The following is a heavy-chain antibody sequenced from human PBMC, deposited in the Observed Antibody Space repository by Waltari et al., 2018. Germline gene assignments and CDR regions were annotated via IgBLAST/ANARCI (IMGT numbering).Heavy chain of an antibody. CDR3: ARRVNIAVAGRAFDP. CDR2: MNPNSGNT. J-gene: IGHJ5*02. CDR1: GYTFTSYA. V-gene: IGHV1-8*01. Sequence: QVQLVQSGAEVKKPGASVKVSCKASGYTFTSYAINWVRQATGQGLEWMGWMNPNSGNTGDAKKSQGRVTMTRNTSISTAYMELSSLRSEDTAVYYCARRVNIAVAGRAFDPWGQGTLVTVSS. D-gene: IGHD6-19*01.